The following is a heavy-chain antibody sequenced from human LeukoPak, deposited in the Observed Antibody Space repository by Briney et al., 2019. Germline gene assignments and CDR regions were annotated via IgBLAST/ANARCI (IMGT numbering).Heavy chain of an antibody. Sequence: GGSLRLSCSASGFIFSSYARSWVRQAPGKGLEWVSAISGSGGSTYYADSVKGRFTISRDNSKNTLYLQMNSLRAEDTAVYYCAKDAKQSRGWLDYWGQGTLVTVSS. CDR1: GFIFSSYA. CDR2: ISGSGGST. V-gene: IGHV3-23*01. D-gene: IGHD6-19*01. J-gene: IGHJ4*02. CDR3: AKDAKQSRGWLDY.